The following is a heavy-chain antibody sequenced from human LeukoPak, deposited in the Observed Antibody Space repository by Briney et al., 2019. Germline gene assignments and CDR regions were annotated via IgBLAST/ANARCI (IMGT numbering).Heavy chain of an antibody. V-gene: IGHV3-30-3*02. CDR2: IYYDGSTK. D-gene: IGHD2-15*01. CDR3: AKCKGGCSGYCYFFDY. CDR1: GFTFSSYA. Sequence: GGSLRLSCAGSGFTFSSYAMHWVRQPPGKGLEWVALIYYDGSTKHYADSVKGRFIISRDNSKNSLYLQMNSLRAEDTADYYWAKCKGGCSGYCYFFDYWGQPTLVTVS. J-gene: IGHJ4*02.